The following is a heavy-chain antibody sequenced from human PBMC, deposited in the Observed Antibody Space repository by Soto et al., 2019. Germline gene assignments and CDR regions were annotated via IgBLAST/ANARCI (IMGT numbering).Heavy chain of an antibody. V-gene: IGHV3-30*18. CDR2: ISYDGSNK. CDR3: AKDRLANPPYYYYYYGLDV. D-gene: IGHD6-25*01. Sequence: GGSLRLSCAASGFTFSNYGMHWVRQAPGKGLEWVAIISYDGSNKYYADSVKGRFTISRDKSKNTLYLQMNSLRAADTAVYYCAKDRLANPPYYYYYYGLDVWGQGTTVTSP. CDR1: GFTFSNYG. J-gene: IGHJ6*02.